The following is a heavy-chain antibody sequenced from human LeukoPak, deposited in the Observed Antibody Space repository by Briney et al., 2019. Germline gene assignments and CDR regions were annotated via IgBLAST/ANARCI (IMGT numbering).Heavy chain of an antibody. V-gene: IGHV1-2*02. D-gene: IGHD3-22*01. CDR3: ARGNYYDIFDY. Sequence: ASVKVSCKASGYTFTGYYMHWVRQAPGQGLEWMGCINPNSGGTNYAQKLQGRVTITADKSTSTAYMEMSSLRSEDTDVYYCARGNYYDIFDYWGQGTLVTVSS. CDR1: GYTFTGYY. J-gene: IGHJ4*02. CDR2: INPNSGGT.